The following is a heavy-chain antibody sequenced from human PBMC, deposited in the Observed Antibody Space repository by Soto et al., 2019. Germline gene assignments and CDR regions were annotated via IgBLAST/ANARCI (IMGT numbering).Heavy chain of an antibody. D-gene: IGHD6-19*01. Sequence: PSETLSLTCTVSGGSVSSGSYYWSWIRQPPGKGLEWIGYIYYSGSTNYNPSLKSRVTISVDTSKNQFSLKLSSVTAAATAVYYCAGGDSSGWWGIYGMDVWGQGTKVTVSS. CDR1: GGSVSSGSYY. J-gene: IGHJ6*02. V-gene: IGHV4-61*01. CDR3: AGGDSSGWWGIYGMDV. CDR2: IYYSGST.